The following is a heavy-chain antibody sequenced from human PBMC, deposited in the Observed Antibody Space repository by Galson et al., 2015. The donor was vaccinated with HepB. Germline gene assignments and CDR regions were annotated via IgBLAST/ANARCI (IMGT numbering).Heavy chain of an antibody. CDR2: IYYSGST. V-gene: IGHV4-30-4*01. Sequence: TLSLTCTVSGGSISSGDYYWSWIRQPPGKGLEWIGYIYYSGSTYYNPSLKSRVTISVDTSKNQFSLKLSSVTAADTAVYYCTRGPRLPYYYDSSGTFDYWGQGTLVTVSS. CDR3: TRGPRLPYYYDSSGTFDY. D-gene: IGHD3-22*01. J-gene: IGHJ4*02. CDR1: GGSISSGDYY.